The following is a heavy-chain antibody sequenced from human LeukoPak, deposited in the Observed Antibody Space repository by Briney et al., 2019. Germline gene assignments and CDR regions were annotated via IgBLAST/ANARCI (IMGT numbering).Heavy chain of an antibody. Sequence: SVKVSCKASGGTFSSYTISWVRQAPGQGLEWMGRIIPILGIANYAQKFQGRVTITADKSTSTAYMELSSLRSEDTAVYYCARDTYYYDSSGYYPEIAYWYFDLWGRGTLVTVSS. D-gene: IGHD3-22*01. CDR3: ARDTYYYDSSGYYPEIAYWYFDL. CDR2: IIPILGIA. V-gene: IGHV1-69*04. J-gene: IGHJ2*01. CDR1: GGTFSSYT.